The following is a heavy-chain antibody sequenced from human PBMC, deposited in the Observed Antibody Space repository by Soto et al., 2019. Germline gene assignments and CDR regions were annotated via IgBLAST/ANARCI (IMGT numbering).Heavy chain of an antibody. CDR1: GFTFSSYA. Sequence: GGSLRLSCAASGFTFSSYAMHWVRQAPGKGLEYVSAISSNGGSTYYANSVKGRFTISRDNSKNTLYLQMGSLRAEDMAVYYCARDFVVVAATRDYYYYYMDVWGKGTTVTVSS. V-gene: IGHV3-64*01. CDR2: ISSNGGST. J-gene: IGHJ6*03. D-gene: IGHD2-15*01. CDR3: ARDFVVVAATRDYYYYYMDV.